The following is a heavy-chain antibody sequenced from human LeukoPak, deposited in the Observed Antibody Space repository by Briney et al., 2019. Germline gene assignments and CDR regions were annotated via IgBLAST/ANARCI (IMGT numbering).Heavy chain of an antibody. Sequence: SETLSLTCTVSGGSISSGGYYWSWIRQHPGKDLKWIGYIYYSGSTYYNPSLKSRVTISVDTSKNQFSLKLSSVTAADTAVYYCARASYQLLLKGYFDYWGQGTLVTVSS. CDR2: IYYSGST. V-gene: IGHV4-31*03. J-gene: IGHJ4*02. CDR1: GGSISSGGYY. D-gene: IGHD2-2*01. CDR3: ARASYQLLLKGYFDY.